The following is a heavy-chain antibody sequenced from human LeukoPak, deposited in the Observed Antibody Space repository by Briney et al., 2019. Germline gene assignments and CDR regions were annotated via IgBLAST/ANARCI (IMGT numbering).Heavy chain of an antibody. CDR1: GYTFTGYY. CDR2: INPNSGGT. J-gene: IGHJ6*02. CDR3: ARDSNSRVPAATGRGYYYYGMDV. Sequence: ASVKVSCKASGYTFTGYYMHWVRQAPGHGLEWMGWINPNSGGTNYAQKFQGRVTMTRDTSISTAYMELSRLRSDDTAVYYCARDSNSRVPAATGRGYYYYGMDVWGQGTTVTVSS. V-gene: IGHV1-2*02. D-gene: IGHD2-2*01.